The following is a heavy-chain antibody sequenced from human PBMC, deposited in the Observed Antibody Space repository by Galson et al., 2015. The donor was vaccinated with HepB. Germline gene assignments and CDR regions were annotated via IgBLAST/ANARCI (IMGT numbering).Heavy chain of an antibody. V-gene: IGHV3-30-3*01. CDR3: ARAGCAGGSCYTEIDY. J-gene: IGHJ4*02. CDR1: GFTFNTFS. CDR2: TSYDGSTA. D-gene: IGHD2-8*02. Sequence: SLRLSCAASGFTFNTFSMHWVRQAPGKGLQWVAVTSYDGSTAFYAESVKGRFTISRDNSRNTLYLQMHSLRIEDTAVYYCARAGCAGGSCYTEIDYWGQGTLVTVSS.